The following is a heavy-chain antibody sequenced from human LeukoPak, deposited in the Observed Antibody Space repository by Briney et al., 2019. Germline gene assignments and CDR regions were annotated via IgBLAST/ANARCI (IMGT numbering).Heavy chain of an antibody. D-gene: IGHD2-2*01. J-gene: IGHJ4*02. CDR1: EYTFTDYY. CDR3: ARGSGYCSSPFCYHYFDY. CDR2: INPNSGDT. Sequence: ASVKVSCTASEYTFTDYYISWVRQAPGQGLEWMGRINPNSGDTNYAQKFQGRVTMTRDTSINTAYMEVSRLRSDDTAVYYCARGSGYCSSPFCYHYFDYWGQGTLVTVSS. V-gene: IGHV1-2*06.